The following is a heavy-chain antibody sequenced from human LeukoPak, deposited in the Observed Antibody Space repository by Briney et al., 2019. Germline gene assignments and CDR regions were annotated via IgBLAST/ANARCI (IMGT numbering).Heavy chain of an antibody. J-gene: IGHJ4*02. Sequence: PSETLSLTCTVSGGSISSYYWSWIRQPPGKGLEWIGYIYYSGGTNYNPSLKSRVTISADTSKNQFSLKLSSVTAADTAVYYCARAYDSSGYHDYWGQGTLVTVSS. V-gene: IGHV4-59*01. CDR1: GGSISSYY. D-gene: IGHD3-22*01. CDR2: IYYSGGT. CDR3: ARAYDSSGYHDY.